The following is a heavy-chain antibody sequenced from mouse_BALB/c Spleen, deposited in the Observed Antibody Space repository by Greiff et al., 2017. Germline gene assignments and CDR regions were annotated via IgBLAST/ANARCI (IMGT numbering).Heavy chain of an antibody. CDR1: GFTFSSFG. D-gene: IGHD2-1*01. CDR2: ISSGSSTI. V-gene: IGHV5-17*02. J-gene: IGHJ3*01. Sequence: DVMLVESGGGLVQPGGSRKLSCAASGFTFSSFGMHWVRQAPEKGLEWVAYISSGSSTIYYADTVKGRFTISRDNPKNTLFLQMTSLRSEDTAMYYCAREGTYYGNYWFAYWGQGTLVTVSA. CDR3: AREGTYYGNYWFAY.